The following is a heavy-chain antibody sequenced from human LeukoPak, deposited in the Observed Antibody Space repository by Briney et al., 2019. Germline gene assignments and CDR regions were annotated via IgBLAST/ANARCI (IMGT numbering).Heavy chain of an antibody. V-gene: IGHV3-23*01. CDR1: GFTFSSYA. J-gene: IGHJ4*02. CDR3: AKRIQSAMATGY. D-gene: IGHD5-18*01. Sequence: GGSLGVSCAASGFTFSSYAMSWVRQAPGKGLEWVSDINGSGGSTYYADSVKGRFTISRDNSKNTLYLQMNSLRAEDTAVYYCAKRIQSAMATGYWGQGTLVTVSS. CDR2: INGSGGST.